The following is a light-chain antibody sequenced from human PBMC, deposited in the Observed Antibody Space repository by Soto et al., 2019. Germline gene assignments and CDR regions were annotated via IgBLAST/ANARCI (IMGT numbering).Light chain of an antibody. J-gene: IGKJ1*01. V-gene: IGKV3-15*01. CDR3: QQYNNWWT. CDR2: GAS. Sequence: IVMTQSPAPLSVSPGXRXXPXXRASQSIGNYLAWYQQKPGQTPRLLIYGASTRATGIPARFSGSGSGTEFTLTISSLQSEDFAVYYCQQYNNWWTFGQGTKVDI. CDR1: QSIGNY.